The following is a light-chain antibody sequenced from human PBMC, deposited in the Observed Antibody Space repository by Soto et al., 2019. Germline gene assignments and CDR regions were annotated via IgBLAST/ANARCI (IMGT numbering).Light chain of an antibody. CDR3: SSYTSSGTVV. J-gene: IGLJ2*01. V-gene: IGLV2-14*01. CDR1: SSDVGGYYY. CDR2: EVS. Sequence: QSVLTQPASVSGSPGQSITISCTGTSSDVGGYYYVSWYQHHPDKAPKLIIYEVSNRPSGVSNRFSGSKSGNTASLTISGLQAEDEADYYCSSYTSSGTVVFGGGTQLTVL.